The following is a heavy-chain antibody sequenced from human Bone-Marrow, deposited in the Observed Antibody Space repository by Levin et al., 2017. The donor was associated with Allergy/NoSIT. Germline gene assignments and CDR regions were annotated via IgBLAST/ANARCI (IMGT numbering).Heavy chain of an antibody. CDR2: ISSSGSTI. V-gene: IGHV3-11*01. CDR1: GFTFSDYY. J-gene: IGHJ3*02. CDR3: ARRLKSGSYYVGAFDI. D-gene: IGHD1-26*01. Sequence: GESLKISCAASGFTFSDYYMSWIRQAPGKGLEWVSYISSSGSTIYYADSVKGRFTISRDNAKNSLYLQMNSLRAEDTAVYYCARRLKSGSYYVGAFDIWGQGTMVTVSS.